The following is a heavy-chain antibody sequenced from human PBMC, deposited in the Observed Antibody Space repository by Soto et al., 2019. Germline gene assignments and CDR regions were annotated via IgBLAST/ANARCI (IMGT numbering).Heavy chain of an antibody. J-gene: IGHJ6*02. CDR1: GFTLRIYV. D-gene: IGHD3-22*01. V-gene: IGHV3-48*04. Sequence: GGSLRLSCAASGFTLRIYVINWSLQAQGKGLEWISCIGSSSVTIFHADSVKGRFTISRDNAKNSLYLQMNSLRAEDTAVYYCARFYYDSSGYLPSPYYYYYGMDVWGQGTTVTVSS. CDR3: ARFYYDSSGYLPSPYYYYYGMDV. CDR2: IGSSSVTI.